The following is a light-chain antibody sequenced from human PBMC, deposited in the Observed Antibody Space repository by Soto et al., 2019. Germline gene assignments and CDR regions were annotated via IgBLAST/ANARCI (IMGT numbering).Light chain of an antibody. CDR2: EVR. J-gene: IGLJ1*01. Sequence: QSALTQPASVSGSPGQSITISCTGTSSDVGGHNYVSWYQQHPGKAPKLMIYEVRNRPSGVSDRFSGSKSDNTASLTISGLQAEDEADYYCSSYTTSTTLAYVFGTGTKVTVL. CDR1: SSDVGGHNY. V-gene: IGLV2-14*01. CDR3: SSYTTSTTLAYV.